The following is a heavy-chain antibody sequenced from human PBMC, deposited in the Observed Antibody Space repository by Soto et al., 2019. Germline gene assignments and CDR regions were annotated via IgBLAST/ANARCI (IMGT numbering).Heavy chain of an antibody. CDR3: ARHKTPNQRFWRCCHRGNWFAP. J-gene: IGHJ5*02. D-gene: IGHD3-3*01. CDR2: IYYSGST. CDR1: GGSISSSSYY. V-gene: IGHV4-39*01. Sequence: PSETLSLTCTVSGGSISSSSYYWGWIRQPPGKGLEWIGSIYYSGSTYYNPSLKSRVTISVDTSKNQFSLKLSSVTAADTAVYYCARHKTPNQRFWRCCHRGNWFAPWGQGTLVTGSS.